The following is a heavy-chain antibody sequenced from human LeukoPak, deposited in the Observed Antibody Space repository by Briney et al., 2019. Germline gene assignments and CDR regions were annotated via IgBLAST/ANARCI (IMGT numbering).Heavy chain of an antibody. CDR1: GGSFSGYY. CDR3: ARGEDVVVPAAILRGALDY. D-gene: IGHD2-2*02. V-gene: IGHV4-34*01. Sequence: PSETLSLTCAVYGGSFSGYYWSWIRQPPGKGLEWIGEINHSGSTNYNTSLKSRVTISVDTSKNQFSLKLSSVTAEDTAVYYCARGEDVVVPAAILRGALDYWGQGTLVTVSS. J-gene: IGHJ4*02. CDR2: INHSGST.